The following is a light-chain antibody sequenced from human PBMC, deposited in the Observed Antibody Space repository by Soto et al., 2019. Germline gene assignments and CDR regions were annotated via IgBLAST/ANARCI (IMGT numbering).Light chain of an antibody. CDR1: QPIRDW. J-gene: IGKJ1*01. CDR3: QQYDSYSNT. Sequence: DVQLIQSPSTLSASIGDRVTITCRVSQPIRDWVAWYQQKPGKAPKLLIYDATSSDSGVPSRFRGSGSETEFTLTISRLQPGDFATYYCQQYDSYSNTFGQGTRVEL. CDR2: DAT. V-gene: IGKV1-5*01.